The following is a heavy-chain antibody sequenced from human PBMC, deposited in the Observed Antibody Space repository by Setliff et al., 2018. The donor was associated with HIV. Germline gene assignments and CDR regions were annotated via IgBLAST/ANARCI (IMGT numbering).Heavy chain of an antibody. V-gene: IGHV4-38-2*02. J-gene: IGHJ4*02. CDR1: VYSIRNGYY. CDR2: LYYDGNT. Sequence: SETLSLTCTVSVYSIRNGYYWGWIRQSPGKGLEWIGTLYYDGNTYYNPSLKSRVTMSVDTSKNQFSLNLNSVTAADTAVYYCARETIRSGHPSEAGFDFWGQGALGTV. D-gene: IGHD6-19*01. CDR3: ARETIRSGHPSEAGFDF.